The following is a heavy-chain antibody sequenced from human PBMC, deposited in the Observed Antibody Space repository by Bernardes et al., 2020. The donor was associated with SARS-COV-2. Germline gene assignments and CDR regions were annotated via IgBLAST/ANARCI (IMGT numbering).Heavy chain of an antibody. CDR3: ARDDGIVVVPATRRALYFGMDV. J-gene: IGHJ6*02. CDR2: IWYDGSNK. Sequence: GGSLRLSCAASGFSFNDYAMNWVRQAPGKGLEWVAVIWYDGSNKYYGDSVKGRFTISRDNSKNTVYLQMNSLRAEDTAVYYCARDDGIVVVPATRRALYFGMDVWGQGTTVTVSS. V-gene: IGHV3-33*08. CDR1: GFSFNDYA. D-gene: IGHD2-2*01.